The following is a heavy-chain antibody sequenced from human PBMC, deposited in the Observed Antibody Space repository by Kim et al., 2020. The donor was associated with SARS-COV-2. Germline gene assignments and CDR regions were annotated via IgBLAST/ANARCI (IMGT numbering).Heavy chain of an antibody. D-gene: IGHD6-13*01. CDR1: GFTFSSYA. Sequence: GGSLRLSCAASGFTFSSYAMSWVRQAPGKGLEWVSAISGSGGSTYYADSVKGRFTISRDNSKNTLYLQMNSLRAEDTAVYYCAAPIAAAGMYYYYGMDVWGEGATVTVSS. J-gene: IGHJ6*04. V-gene: IGHV3-23*01. CDR3: AAPIAAAGMYYYYGMDV. CDR2: ISGSGGST.